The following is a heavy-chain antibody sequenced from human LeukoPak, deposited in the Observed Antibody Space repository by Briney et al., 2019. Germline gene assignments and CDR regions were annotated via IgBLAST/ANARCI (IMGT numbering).Heavy chain of an antibody. Sequence: PGGSLRLSCAASGFTFDDYAMHWVRQAPGKGLEWVSGISWNSGSIGYADSVKGRFTISRDNAKNSLYLQMNSLRAEDTALYYCAKDIASSPVAFDIWGQGTMVTVSS. CDR2: ISWNSGSI. CDR3: AKDIASSPVAFDI. CDR1: GFTFDDYA. J-gene: IGHJ3*02. V-gene: IGHV3-9*01. D-gene: IGHD2-2*01.